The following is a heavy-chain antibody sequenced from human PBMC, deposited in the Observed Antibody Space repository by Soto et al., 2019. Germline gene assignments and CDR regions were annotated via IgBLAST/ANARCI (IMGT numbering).Heavy chain of an antibody. CDR1: GYTFTSYG. J-gene: IGHJ4*02. CDR3: ARAADDSSGYYLVY. CDR2: ISAYNGNT. D-gene: IGHD3-22*01. Sequence: AAVKVSCKASGYTFTSYGISWVRQAPGQGLEWMGWISAYNGNTNYAQKLQGRVTMTKDTSTSTAYMELRSLRSDDTAVYYCARAADDSSGYYLVYWGQGNLVTVSS. V-gene: IGHV1-18*04.